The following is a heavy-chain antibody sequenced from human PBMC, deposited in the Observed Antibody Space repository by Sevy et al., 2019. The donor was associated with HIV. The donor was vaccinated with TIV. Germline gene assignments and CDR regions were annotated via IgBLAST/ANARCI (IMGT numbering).Heavy chain of an antibody. V-gene: IGHV3-30-3*01. CDR3: ARDQHDYAGNLRTGWLDP. CDR2: ISYDGSNK. Sequence: GGSLRLSCAASGFTFSSYAMHWVHQAPGKGLEWVAVISYDGSNKYYADSVKGRFTISRDNSKNTLYLQVKSLRTEDTAVYYCARDQHDYAGNLRTGWLDPRGQGTLVTVSS. J-gene: IGHJ5*02. D-gene: IGHD4-17*01. CDR1: GFTFSSYA.